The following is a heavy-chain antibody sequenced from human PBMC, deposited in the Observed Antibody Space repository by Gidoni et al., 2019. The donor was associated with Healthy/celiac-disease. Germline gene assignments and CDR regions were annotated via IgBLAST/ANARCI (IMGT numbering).Heavy chain of an antibody. CDR3: ARDEAQAYCGGDCFPHRHYYYYYGMDV. V-gene: IGHV1-46*03. Sequence: QVQLVQSGAEVKKPGASVKVSCKASGYTFTSYYMHWVRQAPGQGLEWMGIINPSGGSTSYAQKFQGRVTMTRDTSTSTVYMELSSLRSEDTAVYYCARDEAQAYCGGDCFPHRHYYYYYGMDVWGQGTTVTVSS. CDR1: GYTFTSYY. J-gene: IGHJ6*02. D-gene: IGHD2-21*02. CDR2: INPSGGST.